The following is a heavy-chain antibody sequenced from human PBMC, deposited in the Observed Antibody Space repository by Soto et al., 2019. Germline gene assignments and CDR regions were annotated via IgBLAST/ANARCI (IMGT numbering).Heavy chain of an antibody. D-gene: IGHD5-12*01. CDR2: IIPIFGTA. CDR1: GGTFSSYA. Sequence: GASVKVSCKASGGTFSSYAISWVRQAPGQGLEWMGGIIPIFGTANYAQKFQGRVTITADESTSTAYMELSSLRSEDTAVYYCARDPSFRDATIPGDLDDAFGIWGQGTMVTVSS. CDR3: ARDPSFRDATIPGDLDDAFGI. V-gene: IGHV1-69*13. J-gene: IGHJ3*02.